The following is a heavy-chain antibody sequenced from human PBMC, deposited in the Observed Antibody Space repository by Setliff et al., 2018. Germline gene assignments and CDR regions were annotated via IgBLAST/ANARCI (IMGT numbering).Heavy chain of an antibody. Sequence: ASVKVSCKASGYTFTNYVFHWVRQAPGQRLEWMGWINAVSGNTKYSQKSQGRVTITRDTSASTAYMELSSLRAEDTAVYYCASPHRGGSYYAVIEIWGQGTMVTVSS. CDR3: ASPHRGGSYYAVIEI. J-gene: IGHJ3*02. V-gene: IGHV1-3*01. CDR1: GYTFTNYV. CDR2: INAVSGNT. D-gene: IGHD1-26*01.